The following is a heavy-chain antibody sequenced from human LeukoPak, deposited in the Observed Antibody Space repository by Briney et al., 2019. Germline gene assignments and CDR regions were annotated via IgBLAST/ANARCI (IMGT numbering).Heavy chain of an antibody. CDR3: ARADTAMVFLDY. Sequence: SETLSLTCTVSGGSISSYYWSWIRQPPGKGLEWIGYIYYSGRTNYNPSLKSRVTISVDTSKNQFSLKLSSVTAADTAVYYCARADTAMVFLDYWGQGTLVTVSS. D-gene: IGHD5-18*01. CDR2: IYYSGRT. J-gene: IGHJ4*02. V-gene: IGHV4-59*12. CDR1: GGSISSYY.